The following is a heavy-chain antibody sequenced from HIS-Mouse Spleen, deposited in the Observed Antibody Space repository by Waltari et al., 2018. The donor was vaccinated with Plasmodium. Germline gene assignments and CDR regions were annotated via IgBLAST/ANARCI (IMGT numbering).Heavy chain of an antibody. D-gene: IGHD1-1*01. CDR3: ARGRWNHAFDI. CDR2: IGTAGDT. J-gene: IGHJ3*02. Sequence: EVQLVESGGGLVQPGGSLRLSCAASGFTFSSYDMHWVRHATGKGLEWVSAIGTAGDTYYPGSVKGRFTISRENAKNSLYLQMNSLRAGDTAVYYCARGRWNHAFDIWGQGTTVTVSS. V-gene: IGHV3-13*01. CDR1: GFTFSSYD.